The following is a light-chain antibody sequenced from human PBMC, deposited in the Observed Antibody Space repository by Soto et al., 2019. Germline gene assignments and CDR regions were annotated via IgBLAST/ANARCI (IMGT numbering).Light chain of an antibody. Sequence: QSVLTQPASVSGSPGQSITISCTGTTSDLGSYNYVSWYQHHPGKAPKLMIYEVNNRPSGISNRFSGSKSGNTASLTISGLQAEDEAEYYCTSHTGGSTYVFGTGTKVTVL. J-gene: IGLJ1*01. V-gene: IGLV2-14*01. CDR1: TSDLGSYNY. CDR2: EVN. CDR3: TSHTGGSTYV.